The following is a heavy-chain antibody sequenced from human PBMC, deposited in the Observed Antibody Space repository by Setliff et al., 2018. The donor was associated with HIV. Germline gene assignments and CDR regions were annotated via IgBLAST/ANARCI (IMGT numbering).Heavy chain of an antibody. CDR1: GYTFNTYG. CDR2: ISANNGNT. CDR3: ARDAPAEYYDFWSGYTGFFDY. V-gene: IGHV1-18*01. Sequence: ASVKVSCKASGYTFNTYGISWVRQAPGQGLEWMGWISANNGNTNYAQKFQGRVTMTTDTTTSTAYMELRSLRSDDTAVYYCARDAPAEYYDFWSGYTGFFDYWGQGTLVTVSS. D-gene: IGHD3-3*01. J-gene: IGHJ4*02.